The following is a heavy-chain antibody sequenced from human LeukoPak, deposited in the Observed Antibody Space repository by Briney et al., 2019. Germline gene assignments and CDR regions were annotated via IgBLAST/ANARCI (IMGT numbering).Heavy chain of an antibody. V-gene: IGHV4-39*07. CDR1: GLTFSSFW. CDR2: IYYSGST. Sequence: GSLRLSCPASGLTFSSFWMHWIRQPPGKGLEWIGSIYYSGSTYYNPSLKSRVTISVDTSKNQFSLKLSSVTAADTAVYYCARGALWFGELFINWFDPWGQGTLVTVSS. CDR3: ARGALWFGELFINWFDP. J-gene: IGHJ5*02. D-gene: IGHD3-10*01.